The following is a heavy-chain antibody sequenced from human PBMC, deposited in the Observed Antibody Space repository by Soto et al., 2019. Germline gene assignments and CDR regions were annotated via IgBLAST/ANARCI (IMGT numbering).Heavy chain of an antibody. D-gene: IGHD2-15*01. CDR3: ARGFRGYCSGGSCYPAFDY. Sequence: LSLTCTVSGGSISSGGYYWSWIRQHPGKGLEWIGYIYYSGSTYYNPSLKSRVTISVDTSKNQFSLKLSSVTAADTAVYYCARGFRGYCSGGSCYPAFDYWGQGTLVTVSS. CDR1: GGSISSGGYY. CDR2: IYYSGST. V-gene: IGHV4-31*03. J-gene: IGHJ4*02.